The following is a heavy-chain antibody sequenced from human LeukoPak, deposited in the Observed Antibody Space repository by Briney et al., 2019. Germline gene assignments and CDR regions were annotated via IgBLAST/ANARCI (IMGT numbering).Heavy chain of an antibody. J-gene: IGHJ3*02. CDR3: ATVESVGQQLSDDAFDI. V-gene: IGHV1-69*05. Sequence: GASVKVSCKASGGTFSSYAISWVRQAPGQGLEWMGGIIPIFGTANYAQKFQGRVTITTDESTSTAYMELSSLRSEDTAVYYCATVESVGQQLSDDAFDIWGQGTMVTVSS. D-gene: IGHD6-13*01. CDR1: GGTFSSYA. CDR2: IIPIFGTA.